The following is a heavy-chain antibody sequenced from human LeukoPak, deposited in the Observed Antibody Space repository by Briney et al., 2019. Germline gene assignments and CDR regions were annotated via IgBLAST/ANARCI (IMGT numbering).Heavy chain of an antibody. CDR1: GFTFSSYG. Sequence: GGSLRLSCAASGFTFSSYGMHWVRQAPGKGLEWVAVIWSDGSNKYYADSVKGRFTISRDNSKNTLYLQMNSLRAEDTAVYYCAKHRDSGWYSPFDYWGQRTLVTVSS. D-gene: IGHD6-19*01. V-gene: IGHV3-33*06. CDR3: AKHRDSGWYSPFDY. J-gene: IGHJ4*02. CDR2: IWSDGSNK.